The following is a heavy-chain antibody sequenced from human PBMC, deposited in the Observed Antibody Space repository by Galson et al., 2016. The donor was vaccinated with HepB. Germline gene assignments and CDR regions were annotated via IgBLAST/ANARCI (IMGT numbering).Heavy chain of an antibody. CDR2: ISAGGGST. CDR3: ARGFRLGDLSSPRERDAFDM. V-gene: IGHV3-23*01. Sequence: SLRLSCAASGFTFNTYAMNWVRQAPGKGLEWVSGISAGGGSTNYADSVKGRFTFSRDNSKNTLYLQMTSLRAEDTAVYYCARGFRLGDLSSPRERDAFDMWGQGTMVTVSS. J-gene: IGHJ3*02. D-gene: IGHD3-16*02. CDR1: GFTFNTYA.